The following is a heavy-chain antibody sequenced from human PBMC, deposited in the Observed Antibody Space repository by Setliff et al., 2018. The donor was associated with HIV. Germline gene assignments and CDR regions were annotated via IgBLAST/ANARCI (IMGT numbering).Heavy chain of an antibody. V-gene: IGHV4-39*07. D-gene: IGHD6-13*01. Sequence: SETLSLTCTVSGGSISSTNYYWGWIRQTPGKGLEWIGRIYYSGTTYYNPSLKSRVTMSVDTSTSRLSLKVHSVTAADTAMYYCARGSHGTSWTDYWGQGTLVTVSS. CDR3: ARGSHGTSWTDY. CDR1: GGSISSTNYY. CDR2: IYYSGTT. J-gene: IGHJ4*02.